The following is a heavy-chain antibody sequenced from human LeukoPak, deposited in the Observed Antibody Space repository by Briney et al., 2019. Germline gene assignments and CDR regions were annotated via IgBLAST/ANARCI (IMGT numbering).Heavy chain of an antibody. CDR3: AREILSGYSDY. Sequence: GGSQSLFCAASGFIFSNYKMNWVRQAPGRGLEWVSHISSSSSTIYYADSVKGRFTISRDNAKNSLYLQMNNLRDEDTAVYYCAREILSGYSDYWGQGTLVNVSS. V-gene: IGHV3-48*02. CDR2: ISSSSSTI. J-gene: IGHJ4*02. D-gene: IGHD3-9*01. CDR1: GFIFSNYK.